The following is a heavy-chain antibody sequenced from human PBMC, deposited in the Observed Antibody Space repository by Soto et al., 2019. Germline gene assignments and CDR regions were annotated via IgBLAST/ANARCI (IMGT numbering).Heavy chain of an antibody. V-gene: IGHV3-30*18. CDR2: ISYDGSNK. CDR3: AKVGPPGGITIFGRGDYFDY. D-gene: IGHD3-3*01. CDR1: GFTFSSYG. J-gene: IGHJ4*02. Sequence: GESLKISCAASGFTFSSYGMHWVRQAPGMGLAWVAVISYDGSNKYYADSVKGRFTISRDNSKNTLYLQMNSLRAEDTAVYYCAKVGPPGGITIFGRGDYFDYWGQGTLVTVSS.